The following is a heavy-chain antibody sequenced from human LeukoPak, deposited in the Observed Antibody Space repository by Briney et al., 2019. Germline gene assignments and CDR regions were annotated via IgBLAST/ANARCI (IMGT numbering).Heavy chain of an antibody. CDR1: GYSFTRHY. V-gene: IGHV1-46*01. J-gene: IGHJ5*02. CDR2: INPSGSWT. CDR3: ARDNSVGDIAWWFDP. D-gene: IGHD3-16*02. Sequence: GASVKVSCKASGYSFTRHYMHWVRQAPGQGLEWLGLINPSGSWTLYAQKFQGRVSMTRDMSTTTDYMELSSLRSEDTAVYYCARDNSVGDIAWWFDPWGQGTLVTVSS.